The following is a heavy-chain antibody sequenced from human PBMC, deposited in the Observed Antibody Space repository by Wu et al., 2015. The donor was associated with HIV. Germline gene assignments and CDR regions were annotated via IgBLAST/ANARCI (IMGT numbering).Heavy chain of an antibody. D-gene: IGHD6-6*01. CDR1: GYTFTSYY. J-gene: IGHJ4*02. V-gene: IGHV1-46*01. CDR2: INPSGGST. Sequence: QVQLVQSGAEVKKPGASVKVSCKASGYTFTSYYMHWVRQAPGQGLEWMGIINPSGGSTSYAQKFQGRVTMTRDTSTSTVYMELSSLRSEDTAVYYCASGGSYSSSSATTLNDWGQGTLVTVSS. CDR3: ASGGSYSSSSATTLND.